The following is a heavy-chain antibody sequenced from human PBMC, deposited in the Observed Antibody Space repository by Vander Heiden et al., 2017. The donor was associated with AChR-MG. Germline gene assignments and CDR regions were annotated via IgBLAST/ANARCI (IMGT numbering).Heavy chain of an antibody. Sequence: QVQRQESAPGLVKLSETLSLTCTVPGGPISSYHSGWIRQPPGKGLEWIGYIYYSGSTNYNPSLKRRVTISVDTSKNQFSRKLSSVTAAETAVYYCARGEQQLGKYYYYYYMDVWGKGTTVTVSS. CDR2: IYYSGST. J-gene: IGHJ6*03. D-gene: IGHD6-13*01. CDR3: ARGEQQLGKYYYYYYMDV. V-gene: IGHV4-59*01. CDR1: GGPISSYH.